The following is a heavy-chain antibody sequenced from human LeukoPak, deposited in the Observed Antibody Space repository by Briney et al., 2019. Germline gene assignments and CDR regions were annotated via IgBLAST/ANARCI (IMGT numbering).Heavy chain of an antibody. Sequence: PGGSLRLSCAASGFPVSDNYMSWVRQAPGKGLEWVSIIYSDGTTYYADSVKGRFTISRDNSKNTLYLQMSSLRAEDTAVYYCAKQDYGDYAGVDYWGQGTLVTVSS. V-gene: IGHV3-66*02. CDR1: GFPVSDNY. J-gene: IGHJ4*02. CDR3: AKQDYGDYAGVDY. D-gene: IGHD4-17*01. CDR2: IYSDGTT.